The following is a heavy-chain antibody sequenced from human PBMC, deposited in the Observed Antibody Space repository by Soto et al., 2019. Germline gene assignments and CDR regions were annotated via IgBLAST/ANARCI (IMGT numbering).Heavy chain of an antibody. CDR2: IIPILGIA. J-gene: IGHJ3*02. CDR1: GGTFSSYT. D-gene: IGHD2-2*01. V-gene: IGHV1-69*04. CDR3: ARDYLPEYCSSTSCYVFDI. Sequence: ASVKVSCKASGGTFSSYTISWVRQAPGQGLEWMGRIIPILGIANYAQKFQGRVTITADKSTSTAYMELSSLRSEDTAVYYCARDYLPEYCSSTSCYVFDIWGQGTMVTVS.